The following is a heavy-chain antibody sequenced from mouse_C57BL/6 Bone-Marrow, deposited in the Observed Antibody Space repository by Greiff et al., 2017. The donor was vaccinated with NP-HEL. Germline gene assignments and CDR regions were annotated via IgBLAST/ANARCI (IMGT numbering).Heavy chain of an antibody. CDR2: INSDGGST. CDR3: ARLTYYSNSAWFAY. D-gene: IGHD2-5*01. V-gene: IGHV5-2*01. J-gene: IGHJ3*01. Sequence: EVQLQQSGGGLVQPGESLKLSCESNEYEFPSHDMSWVRKTPEKRLELVAAINSDGGSTYYPDTMERRFIISRDNTKKTLYLQMSSLRSEDTALYYCARLTYYSNSAWFAYWGQGTLVTVSA. CDR1: EYEFPSHD.